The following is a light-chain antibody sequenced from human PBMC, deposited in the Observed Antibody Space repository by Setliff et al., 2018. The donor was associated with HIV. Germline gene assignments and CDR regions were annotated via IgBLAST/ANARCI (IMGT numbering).Light chain of an antibody. V-gene: IGLV2-11*01. CDR1: GSDVGAYNY. J-gene: IGLJ1*01. CDR2: DVS. Sequence: QSVLAQPRSVSGSPGQSVTLSCTGSGSDVGAYNYVSWYQQYPGKAPKLIIYDVSKRPSGVPDRFSGSKSGDTASLTISGLQPEDEADYYCCSYVGSYSYIFGSGTKVTVL. CDR3: CSYVGSYSYI.